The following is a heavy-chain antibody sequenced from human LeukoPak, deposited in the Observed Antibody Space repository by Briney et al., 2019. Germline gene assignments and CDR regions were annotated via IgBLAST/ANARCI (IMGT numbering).Heavy chain of an antibody. V-gene: IGHV3-72*01. CDR1: GSTVSSNY. J-gene: IGHJ4*02. CDR2: TRNKANSYTT. Sequence: PGGSLRLSCAASGSTVSSNYMSWVRQAPGKGLEWVGRTRNKANSYTTEYAASVKGRFTISRDDSKNSLYLQMNSLRTEDTAVYYCARAAGGYIDYWGQGTLVTVSS. D-gene: IGHD3-22*01. CDR3: ARAAGGYIDY.